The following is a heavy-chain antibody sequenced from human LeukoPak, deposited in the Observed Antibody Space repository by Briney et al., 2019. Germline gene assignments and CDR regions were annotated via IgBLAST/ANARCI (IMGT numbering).Heavy chain of an antibody. J-gene: IGHJ4*02. Sequence: GGSLRLSCAASGFTFSSYSMNWVRQAPGKGLEWVSSISSSSSYIYYADSVKGRFTISRDYAKNSLYLQMNSLRAEDTAVYYCARGVAVAGTFSFDYWGQGTLVTVSS. D-gene: IGHD6-19*01. CDR3: ARGVAVAGTFSFDY. CDR1: GFTFSSYS. V-gene: IGHV3-21*01. CDR2: ISSSSSYI.